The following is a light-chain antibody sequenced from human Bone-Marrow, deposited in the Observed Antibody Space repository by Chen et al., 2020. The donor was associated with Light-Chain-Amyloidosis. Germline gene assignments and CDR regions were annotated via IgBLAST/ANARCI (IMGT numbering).Light chain of an antibody. Sequence: SYVLTQPSSVSVAPGQTATLACGGNNFGSTSVHWYQQTPGQAPLLVVYDDSYRPSGIPDRLSGSNSGNTATLTISRVEAGDEADYYCQVWDRSSDRPVFGGGTKLPVL. CDR3: QVWDRSSDRPV. J-gene: IGLJ3*02. CDR1: NFGSTS. CDR2: DDS. V-gene: IGLV3-21*02.